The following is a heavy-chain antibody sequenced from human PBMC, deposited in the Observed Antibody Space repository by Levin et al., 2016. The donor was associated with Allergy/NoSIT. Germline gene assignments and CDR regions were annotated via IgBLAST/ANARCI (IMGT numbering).Heavy chain of an antibody. CDR3: ARGLGQWLRRRVWFDP. J-gene: IGHJ5*02. CDR2: IYYSGST. D-gene: IGHD5-12*01. CDR1: GGSISSHY. Sequence: SETLSLTCTASGGSISSHYWSWIRQPPGKGLEWIGYIYYSGSTSYNPSLKSRVTISVDTSKNQFSLKLSSVTAADTAVYYCARGLGQWLRRRVWFDPWGQGTLVTVSS. V-gene: IGHV4-59*11.